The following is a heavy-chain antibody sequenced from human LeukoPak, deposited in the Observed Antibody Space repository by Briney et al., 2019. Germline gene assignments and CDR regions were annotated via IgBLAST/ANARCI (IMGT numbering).Heavy chain of an antibody. CDR3: IRDFLTVTTNDY. Sequence: GGSLRLSCAASGFTFSSYWMGWLRQTPGKGLEWVAKIRQDGSEKYYVDSVKGRFTISRDNAKNSLYLQMNSLRAEDTAVYYCIRDFLTVTTNDYWGQGTLVTVSS. CDR2: IRQDGSEK. CDR1: GFTFSSYW. D-gene: IGHD4-11*01. J-gene: IGHJ4*02. V-gene: IGHV3-7*04.